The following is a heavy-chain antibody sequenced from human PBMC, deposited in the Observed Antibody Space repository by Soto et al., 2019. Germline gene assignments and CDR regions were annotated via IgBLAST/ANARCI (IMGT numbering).Heavy chain of an antibody. CDR2: IYHGGTT. J-gene: IGHJ4*01. Sequence: SETLSLTCTVSGYSISDPSYWAWIRQAPGKGPEWIASIYHGGTTFYNPSLKSRISISVDTSNNQFSLKLRSVTAEDTAVYYCARVHVMVVSGSTFDYWGHGSLVT. CDR3: ARVHVMVVSGSTFDY. D-gene: IGHD2-21*02. CDR1: GYSISDPSY. V-gene: IGHV4-38-2*02.